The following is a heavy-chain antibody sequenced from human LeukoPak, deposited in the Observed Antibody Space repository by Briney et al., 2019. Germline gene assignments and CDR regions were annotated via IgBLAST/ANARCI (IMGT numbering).Heavy chain of an antibody. Sequence: SETLSLTCTVSGGSISSSSYYWGWIRQPPGTGLEWIGSIYYSGSTYYNPSLKSRVTISVDTSKNQFSLRLSSVTAADTAVYYCARGRGAVAGTFDYWGQGTLVTVSS. CDR3: ARGRGAVAGTFDY. CDR1: GGSISSSSYY. J-gene: IGHJ4*02. D-gene: IGHD6-19*01. V-gene: IGHV4-39*07. CDR2: IYYSGST.